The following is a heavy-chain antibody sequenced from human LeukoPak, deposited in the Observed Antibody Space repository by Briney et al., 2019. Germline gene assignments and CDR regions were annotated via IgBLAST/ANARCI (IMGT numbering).Heavy chain of an antibody. V-gene: IGHV3-30*01. CDR2: ISKDGRNQ. D-gene: IGHD3-22*01. CDR3: AGAGVDRSWEGSAYYGPGY. Sequence: GRSLRLSCAASGFTFSTYAMHWVRQAPGKGLDWVAVISKDGRNQDYADSAKGRFTISRDNTKNTLFLQMNSLRTDDTAVYYCAGAGVDRSWEGSAYYGPGYWGQGTLVTVSS. CDR1: GFTFSTYA. J-gene: IGHJ4*02.